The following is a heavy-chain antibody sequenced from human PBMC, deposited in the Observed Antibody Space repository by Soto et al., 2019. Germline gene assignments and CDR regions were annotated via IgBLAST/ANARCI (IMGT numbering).Heavy chain of an antibody. Sequence: SETLSLTCTVSGGSISSYYWSWIRQPAGKGLEWIGRIYTSGNTNYNPSLKSRVTMSVDTSKNQFSLKLSSVTAADTAVYYCARSGPPIAVAGGYYYGMDVWGQGTTVTVSS. CDR2: IYTSGNT. J-gene: IGHJ6*02. V-gene: IGHV4-4*07. D-gene: IGHD6-19*01. CDR3: ARSGPPIAVAGGYYYGMDV. CDR1: GGSISSYY.